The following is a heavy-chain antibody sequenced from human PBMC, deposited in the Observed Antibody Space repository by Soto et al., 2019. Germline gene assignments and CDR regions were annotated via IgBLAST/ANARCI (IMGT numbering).Heavy chain of an antibody. CDR1: GGSISSGDYY. CDR2: IYYSGST. CDR3: ARVEVVSSSFGWFDP. J-gene: IGHJ5*02. V-gene: IGHV4-30-4*01. Sequence: SETLSLTCTVSGGSISSGDYYWSWIRQPPGKGLEWIGYIYYSGSTYYNPSLKSRVTISVDTSKNQFSLKLSSVTAADTAVYYCARVEVVSSSFGWFDPWGQGTLVTVSS. D-gene: IGHD6-6*01.